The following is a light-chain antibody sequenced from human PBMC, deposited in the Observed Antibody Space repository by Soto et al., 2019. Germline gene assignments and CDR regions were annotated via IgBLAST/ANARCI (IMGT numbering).Light chain of an antibody. CDR2: DAS. J-gene: IGKJ2*01. CDR1: QSVSND. Sequence: ETVMTQSPATLSVSPGGRATLSCRASQSVSNDLAWYQQKPGQAPRLLIYDASTRATGIPARFSGSGSGTEFTLAISSLQSEDFAVYYCHQYHNWPPGTFGKGTKLQIK. CDR3: HQYHNWPPGT. V-gene: IGKV3-15*01.